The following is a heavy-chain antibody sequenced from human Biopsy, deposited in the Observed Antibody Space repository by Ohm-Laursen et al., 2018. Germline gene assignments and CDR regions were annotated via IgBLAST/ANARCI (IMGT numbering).Heavy chain of an antibody. J-gene: IGHJ3*01. Sequence: VASVKVSCKASGATVTSYAISWVRQAPGQGLEWMGRIDPFTGVTNYAHNFQGRVTITADRSTPTAYVEVSSLRSDDTAVFYCATDARWDLSLDAFHVWGQGTKVTVSS. CDR2: IDPFTGVT. CDR3: ATDARWDLSLDAFHV. V-gene: IGHV1-69*04. D-gene: IGHD1-26*01. CDR1: GATVTSYA.